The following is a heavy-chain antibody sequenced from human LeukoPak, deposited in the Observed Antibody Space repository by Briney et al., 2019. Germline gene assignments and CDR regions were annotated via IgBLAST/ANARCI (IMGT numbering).Heavy chain of an antibody. CDR3: AKDPPSLKKVGATRLTYFDY. J-gene: IGHJ4*02. Sequence: GGTLSLSCAASGFTFSSYGMHWVRQAPGKGLEWVAFIRYDGSNKYYADSVKGRIIISRDNFKNSLYLQMNSLRADDTAVYYCAKDPPSLKKVGATRLTYFDYGGQGTLVTVSS. CDR1: GFTFSSYG. CDR2: IRYDGSNK. V-gene: IGHV3-30*02. D-gene: IGHD1-26*01.